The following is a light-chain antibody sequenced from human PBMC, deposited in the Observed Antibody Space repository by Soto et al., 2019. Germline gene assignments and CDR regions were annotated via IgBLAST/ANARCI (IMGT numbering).Light chain of an antibody. Sequence: DIVMTQSPLSLPVTPGEPASISCRSSQSLLHSNGYNYLDWYLQKPGQSPQLLIYLGSNRASGVPDRFSGSGSGTYFTLKISRVEAEYVGVYYCMQALQTPTFGQGTRLEIK. CDR2: LGS. V-gene: IGKV2-28*01. CDR3: MQALQTPT. CDR1: QSLLHSNGYNY. J-gene: IGKJ5*01.